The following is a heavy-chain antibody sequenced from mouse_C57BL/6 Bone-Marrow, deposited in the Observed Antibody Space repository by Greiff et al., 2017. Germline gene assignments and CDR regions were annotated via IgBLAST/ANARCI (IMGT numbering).Heavy chain of an antibody. CDR1: GFTFSDYG. CDR2: ISSGSSTI. CDR3: ARRGYYYCSSLDY. J-gene: IGHJ2*01. D-gene: IGHD1-1*01. V-gene: IGHV5-17*01. Sequence: EVKVVESGGGLVKPGGSLKLSCAASGFTFSDYGMHWVRQAPEKGLEWVAYISSGSSTIYSADTVKGRFTISRDNAKNTLFLQMTSLRSEDTAMDYCARRGYYYCSSLDYWGQGTTLTVSA.